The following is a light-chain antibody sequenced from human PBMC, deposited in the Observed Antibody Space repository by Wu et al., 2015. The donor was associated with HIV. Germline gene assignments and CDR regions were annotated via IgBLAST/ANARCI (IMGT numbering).Light chain of an antibody. V-gene: IGKV1-39*01. CDR1: QSISIY. J-gene: IGKJ3*01. Sequence: DIQMTQSPSSLSASVGDRVIITCRASQSISIYLNWYQQKPGQAPKFLIYGASTLESGVPSRFSGRGSGTEFTLTISSLQPEDFAIYYCQQSYSTPTFGPGTRVDIK. CDR3: QQSYSTPT. CDR2: GAS.